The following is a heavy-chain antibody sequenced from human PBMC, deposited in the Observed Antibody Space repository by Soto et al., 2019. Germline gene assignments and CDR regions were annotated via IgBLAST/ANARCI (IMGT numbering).Heavy chain of an antibody. Sequence: SDTLSLTCTVYGGSISSYYWSWIRQPPGKGLEWIGYIYYSGSTNYNPSLKSRVTISVDTSKNQFSLKLSSVTAADTAVYYCARGGGYDSDFDYWGQGTLVTVSS. D-gene: IGHD5-12*01. V-gene: IGHV4-59*01. CDR1: GGSISSYY. CDR2: IYYSGST. J-gene: IGHJ4*02. CDR3: ARGGGYDSDFDY.